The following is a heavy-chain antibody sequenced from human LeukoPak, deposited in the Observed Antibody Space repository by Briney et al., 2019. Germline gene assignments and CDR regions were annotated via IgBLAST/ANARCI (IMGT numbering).Heavy chain of an antibody. CDR2: IIPIFGPA. CDR1: GGTFSRFA. J-gene: IGHJ2*01. V-gene: IGHV1-69*13. D-gene: IGHD3-10*01. CDR3: AKSTYYYGSGEGSNYWYFDL. Sequence: ASVKVSCKASGGTFSRFAISWVRQAPGQGLEWMGGIIPIFGPANYAQKFQGRVTITADESTSTAYMELSSLRSEDTALYYCAKSTYYYGSGEGSNYWYFDLWGRGTLVTVSS.